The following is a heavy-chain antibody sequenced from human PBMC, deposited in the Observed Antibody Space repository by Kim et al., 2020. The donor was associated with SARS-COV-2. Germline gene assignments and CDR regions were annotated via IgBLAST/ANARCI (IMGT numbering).Heavy chain of an antibody. J-gene: IGHJ4*02. D-gene: IGHD2-2*01. CDR2: ISWNSGSI. Sequence: GGSLRLSCVASGFTFDDYAMHWVRQAPGKGLEWVSGISWNSGSIGYADSVKGRFTISRDNAKNSLYLQMNSLRAEDTALYYCAKDISLGYCSSTSCDHYFDNWGQGTLVTVSS. CDR1: GFTFDDYA. CDR3: AKDISLGYCSSTSCDHYFDN. V-gene: IGHV3-9*01.